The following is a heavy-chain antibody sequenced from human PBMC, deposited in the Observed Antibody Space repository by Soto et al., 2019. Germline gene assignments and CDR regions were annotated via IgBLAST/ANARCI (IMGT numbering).Heavy chain of an antibody. D-gene: IGHD2-8*01. V-gene: IGHV3-48*03. CDR2: ISSSGSTI. Sequence: PGGSLRLSCAASGFTFSSYEMNWVRQAPGKGLECVSYISSSGSTIYYADSVKGRFTISRDNAKNSLYLQMNSLRAEDTAVYYCARGIVLMVYAAIDYWGQGTLVTVSS. J-gene: IGHJ4*02. CDR3: ARGIVLMVYAAIDY. CDR1: GFTFSSYE.